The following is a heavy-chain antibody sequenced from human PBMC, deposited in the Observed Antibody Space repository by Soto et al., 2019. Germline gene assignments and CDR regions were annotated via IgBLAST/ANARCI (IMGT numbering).Heavy chain of an antibody. J-gene: IGHJ4*02. CDR3: AKDPDFNDFWSGSNFDY. CDR1: GFTFSSYA. V-gene: IGHV3-23*01. Sequence: GGSLRLSCAASGFTFSSYAMSWVRQAPGKGLEWVSAISGSGGSTYYADSVKGRFTISRDNSKNTLYLQMNSLRAEDTAVYYCAKDPDFNDFWSGSNFDYWGQGTLVTVSS. CDR2: ISGSGGST. D-gene: IGHD3-3*01.